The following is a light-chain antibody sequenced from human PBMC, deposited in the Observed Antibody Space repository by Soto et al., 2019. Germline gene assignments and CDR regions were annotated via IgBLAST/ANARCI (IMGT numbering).Light chain of an antibody. Sequence: QSVLTQPPSVSGAPGQRVTISCTGSSSNIGAGSDVHWYQQLPGTAPKVLIYDNNNRPSGVPDRFSGSKSGTSASLAITGLQAEDEADYYCHSYDVSLSGPVFCGGTKLTVL. CDR3: HSYDVSLSGPV. CDR1: SSNIGAGSD. J-gene: IGLJ2*01. CDR2: DNN. V-gene: IGLV1-40*01.